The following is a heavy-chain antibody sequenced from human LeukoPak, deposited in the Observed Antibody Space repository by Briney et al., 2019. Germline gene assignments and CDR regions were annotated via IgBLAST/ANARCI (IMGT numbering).Heavy chain of an antibody. J-gene: IGHJ3*02. CDR2: ISTSSSFL. D-gene: IGHD6-19*01. V-gene: IGHV3-21*01. CDR1: GFTFSRYS. CDR3: ARGRVGQWLVDAFNI. Sequence: GGSLRLSCAASGFTFSRYSMNWVRQAPGKGLEWVSSISTSSSFLYYADSVKGRFTISRDNAKNSLYLQMNSLRAEDTAVYYCARGRVGQWLVDAFNIWGQGTMVTVSS.